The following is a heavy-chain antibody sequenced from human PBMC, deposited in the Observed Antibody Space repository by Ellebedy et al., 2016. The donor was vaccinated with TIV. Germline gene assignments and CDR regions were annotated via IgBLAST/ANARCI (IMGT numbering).Heavy chain of an antibody. CDR3: ATAGSYHFNY. J-gene: IGHJ4*02. V-gene: IGHV1-46*02. D-gene: IGHD2-15*01. CDR2: INPSGGRT. CDR1: GYTFNSYY. Sequence: ASVKVSCXASGYTFNSYYMHWVRQAPGQGLEWMGIINPSGGRTTYAQKFQGRVTITRDTSTSTVYMELSSLRSEDTAVYYCATAGSYHFNYWGQGTLVSVSS.